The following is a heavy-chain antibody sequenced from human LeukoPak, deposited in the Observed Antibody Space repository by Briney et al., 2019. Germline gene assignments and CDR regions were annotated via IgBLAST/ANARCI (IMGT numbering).Heavy chain of an antibody. CDR2: INPSGGST. CDR3: AGGTLIAAGYADM. Sequence: GASVKVSCKASGYTFTSYHMHWVRQAPGQGLEWMGIINPSGGSTSYAEKFQGRVTMTRDTSTSTAYMELSSLRSEDTAVYYCAGGTLIAAGYADMWGQGTMVTVSS. CDR1: GYTFTSYH. J-gene: IGHJ3*02. D-gene: IGHD6-13*01. V-gene: IGHV1-46*01.